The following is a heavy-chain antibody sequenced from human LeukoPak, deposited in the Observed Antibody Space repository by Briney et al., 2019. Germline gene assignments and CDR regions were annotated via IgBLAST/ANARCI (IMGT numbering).Heavy chain of an antibody. D-gene: IGHD5-18*01. CDR2: ISSSSSSTI. J-gene: IGHJ4*02. CDR1: GFTFSRYS. Sequence: GGSLRLSCAASGFTFSRYSINWVRQAPGKGLEWVSYISSSSSSTIYYADSVKGRFTISRDNAKNSLYLQMNSLRAEDTAVYYCAKVGRGYSYGHYYFDYWGQGTLVTVSS. V-gene: IGHV3-48*01. CDR3: AKVGRGYSYGHYYFDY.